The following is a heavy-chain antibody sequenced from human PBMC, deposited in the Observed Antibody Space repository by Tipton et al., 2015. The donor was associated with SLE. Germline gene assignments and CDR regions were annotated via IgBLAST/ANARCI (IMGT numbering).Heavy chain of an antibody. V-gene: IGHV5-51*03. Sequence: QLVQSGAEVKKPGESLKISCEGSGYNFPTLWIGWVRQMPGKGLEWMGIFYPGDSDTRYSPSCQGQVTISADGSITTAYLRWSALQASDTAMYDCARAPWGYMWARYSALVRDGCGQATMV. J-gene: IGHJ3*01. D-gene: IGHD3/OR15-3a*01. CDR2: FYPGDSDT. CDR1: GYNFPTLW. CDR3: ARAPWGYMWARYSALVRDG.